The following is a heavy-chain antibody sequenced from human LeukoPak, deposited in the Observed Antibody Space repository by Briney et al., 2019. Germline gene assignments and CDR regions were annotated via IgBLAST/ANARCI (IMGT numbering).Heavy chain of an antibody. J-gene: IGHJ4*02. CDR3: ARDSGVLLWFGELFPSGY. CDR1: GYTFTSYG. Sequence: ASVKVSCKASGYTFTSYGISWVRQAPGRGLEWMGWISAYNGNTNYAQKLQGRVTMTTDTSTSTAYMELRSLRSDDTAVYYCARDSGVLLWFGELFPSGYWGQGTLVTVSS. CDR2: ISAYNGNT. V-gene: IGHV1-18*04. D-gene: IGHD3-10*01.